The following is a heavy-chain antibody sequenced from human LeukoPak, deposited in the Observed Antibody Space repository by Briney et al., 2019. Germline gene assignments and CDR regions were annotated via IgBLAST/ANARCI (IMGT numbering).Heavy chain of an antibody. D-gene: IGHD5-18*01. V-gene: IGHV4-61*02. Sequence: SETLSLTCTVSGGSISSGSYYWSWIRQPAGKGLEWIGRIYPSGRTNYNPSLKSRVTISVDTSKNQFSLKLSSVIAADTAVYFCARDRAMVDYDYYMDVWGKGTTVTISS. CDR3: ARDRAMVDYDYYMDV. CDR2: IYPSGRT. CDR1: GGSISSGSYY. J-gene: IGHJ6*03.